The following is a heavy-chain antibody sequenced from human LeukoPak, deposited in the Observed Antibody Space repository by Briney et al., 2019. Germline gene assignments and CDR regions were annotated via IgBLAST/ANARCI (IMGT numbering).Heavy chain of an antibody. CDR1: GGSISSYY. CDR3: ARLAHGYSSSWYDRLGEMARNWVDP. D-gene: IGHD6-13*01. Sequence: SETLSLTCTVSGGSISSYYWSWIRQPPGEGLEWIGYIYYSGSTNYNPSLKSRVTISVDTSKNQFFLQLSSVTAADTAVYYCARLAHGYSSSWYDRLGEMARNWVDPWGQGTLVTVSS. J-gene: IGHJ5*02. CDR2: IYYSGST. V-gene: IGHV4-59*08.